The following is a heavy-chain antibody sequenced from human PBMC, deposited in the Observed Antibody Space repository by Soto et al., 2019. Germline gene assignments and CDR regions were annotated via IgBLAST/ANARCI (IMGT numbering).Heavy chain of an antibody. Sequence: EVQLLESGGGLVQPGGSLRLSCAASGFTFSSYAMSWVRQAPGKGLEWVSAISGSGGSTYYADSVKGRFTISRDNSKNTLYLQMNSLRAEDTAVYYCAKGDNYYDSSGYSRPFEYWGQGTLVTVSS. CDR2: ISGSGGST. D-gene: IGHD3-22*01. CDR1: GFTFSSYA. CDR3: AKGDNYYDSSGYSRPFEY. J-gene: IGHJ4*02. V-gene: IGHV3-23*01.